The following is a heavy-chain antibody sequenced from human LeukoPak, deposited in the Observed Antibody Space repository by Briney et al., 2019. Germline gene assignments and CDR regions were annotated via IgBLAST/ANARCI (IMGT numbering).Heavy chain of an antibody. CDR2: CNHRGSA. V-gene: IGHV4-34*01. J-gene: IGHJ6*03. Sequence: SETLSLTCAVHGGTFNAYYWSWVRQSPGKGLQWIGECNHRGSAHYSPSLKSRVTISIDTSRSQVSLTLSSVTAADTAVYFCVRGNRVSYWGDSYYYMDVWGKGTTVTVSS. D-gene: IGHD7-27*01. CDR1: GGTFNAYY. CDR3: VRGNRVSYWGDSYYYMDV.